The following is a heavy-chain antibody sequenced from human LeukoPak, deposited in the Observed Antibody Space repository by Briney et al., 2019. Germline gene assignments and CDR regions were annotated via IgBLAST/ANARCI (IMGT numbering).Heavy chain of an antibody. CDR2: IYTSGST. CDR3: ARARGVAARPGAPYYYYYGMDV. V-gene: IGHV4-61*02. Sequence: SQTLSLTCTVSGGSISSGSYYWSWIRQPAGKGLEWIGRIYTSGSTNYNPSLKSRVTISVDTSKNQFSLKLSSVTAADTAVYYWARARGVAARPGAPYYYYYGMDVWGQGTTVTVSS. J-gene: IGHJ6*02. CDR1: GGSISSGSYY. D-gene: IGHD6-6*01.